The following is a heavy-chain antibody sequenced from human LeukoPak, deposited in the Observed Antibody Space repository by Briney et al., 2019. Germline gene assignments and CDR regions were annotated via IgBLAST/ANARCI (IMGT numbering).Heavy chain of an antibody. CDR3: ANHRPGITIFGVVTSEDAFDI. D-gene: IGHD3-3*01. CDR2: IRYDGSNK. Sequence: PGRSLRLSCAASGFTFSSYGMHWVRQAPGKGLEWVAFIRYDGSNKNYAESVKGRFTLSRDNSKNTLYLQMNSLRAEDTAVYYCANHRPGITIFGVVTSEDAFDIWGQGTMVTVSS. CDR1: GFTFSSYG. V-gene: IGHV3-30*02. J-gene: IGHJ3*02.